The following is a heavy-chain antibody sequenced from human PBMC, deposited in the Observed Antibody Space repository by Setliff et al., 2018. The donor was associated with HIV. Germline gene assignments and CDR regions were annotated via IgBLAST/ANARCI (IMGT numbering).Heavy chain of an antibody. CDR2: INPAGGNS. CDR1: GYSFGDYY. CDR3: ARVYCSIASCYDEYYFDY. V-gene: IGHV1-46*01. Sequence: GASVKVSCKSSGYSFGDYYIHWVRQAPGQGLEWMGVINPAGGNSHYAQKFQGRVTVTRDASTSTAYMDLSSLRSDDTAVYFCARVYCSIASCYDEYYFDYWGQGTLVTVSS. D-gene: IGHD2-2*01. J-gene: IGHJ4*02.